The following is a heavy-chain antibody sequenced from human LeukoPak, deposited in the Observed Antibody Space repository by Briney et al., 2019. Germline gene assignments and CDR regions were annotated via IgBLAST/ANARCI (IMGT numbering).Heavy chain of an antibody. V-gene: IGHV3-23*01. D-gene: IGHD2-21*02. J-gene: IGHJ2*01. CDR2: ISGSGGST. Sequence: PGGSLRLSCAASGFSFSSYAMSWVRQAPGKGLEWVSTISGSGGSTHYADSVKGRFSISRDNSKLTLYLQLNSLRADDTAVYYCGRRPVNGVTAYWYFDLWGRGTLVTVSS. CDR3: GRRPVNGVTAYWYFDL. CDR1: GFSFSSYA.